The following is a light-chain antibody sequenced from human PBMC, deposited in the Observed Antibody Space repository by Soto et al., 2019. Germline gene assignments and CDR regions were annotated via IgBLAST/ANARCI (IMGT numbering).Light chain of an antibody. CDR2: KAS. J-gene: IGKJ1*01. CDR1: QSISSW. V-gene: IGKV1-5*03. Sequence: DIQMTQSPSTXSESVEDRDTITCRASQSISSWLAWYQQKPGKAPKLLIYKASSLESGVPSRFSGSGSGTEFTLTISSLQPDDFAVYYCQRYGSSTTFGQGTKVDIK. CDR3: QRYGSSTT.